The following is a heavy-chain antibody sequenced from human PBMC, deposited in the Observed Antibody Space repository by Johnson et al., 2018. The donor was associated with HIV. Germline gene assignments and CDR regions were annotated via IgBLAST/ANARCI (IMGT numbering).Heavy chain of an antibody. Sequence: QVQLVESGGGVVQPGRSLRLSCAASGFTFSSYAMHWVRQTPGKGLEWVAVISYDGNNKYYADSVKGRFTISRDNYKNTLCLQMNSLRAEDTAVFYCAKDAYCSGGRCYGFGAFDIWGQGTMVTVSS. J-gene: IGHJ3*02. V-gene: IGHV3-30*04. CDR1: GFTFSSYA. CDR2: ISYDGNNK. D-gene: IGHD2-15*01. CDR3: AKDAYCSGGRCYGFGAFDI.